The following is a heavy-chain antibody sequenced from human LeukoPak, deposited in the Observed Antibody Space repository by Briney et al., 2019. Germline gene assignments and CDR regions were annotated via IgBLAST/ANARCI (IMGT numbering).Heavy chain of an antibody. V-gene: IGHV4-4*07. D-gene: IGHD5-24*01. CDR1: GGSFSSYY. CDR3: ATGDGYNSFDY. Sequence: SETLSLTCTVSGGSFSSYYWSWIRQPAGKALEWIGRIYTSGSTNYNSSLKSRVTMSVDTSKNQVSLKLSSVTAADTAVYYCATGDGYNSFDYWGQGTLVTVSS. J-gene: IGHJ4*02. CDR2: IYTSGST.